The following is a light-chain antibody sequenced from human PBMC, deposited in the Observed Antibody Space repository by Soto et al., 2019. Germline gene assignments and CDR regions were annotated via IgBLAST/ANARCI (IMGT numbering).Light chain of an antibody. Sequence: QSALTQPRSVSGSPGQSVTISCTGTSSDVGGHNFVSWYQHHPGKVPKLIIYEVRKWPSGVPDRFSGSKSGNTASLTISGLQAEDEADYYCCSYAGSYTLVFGGGTKLTVL. V-gene: IGLV2-11*01. J-gene: IGLJ2*01. CDR3: CSYAGSYTLV. CDR2: EVR. CDR1: SSDVGGHNF.